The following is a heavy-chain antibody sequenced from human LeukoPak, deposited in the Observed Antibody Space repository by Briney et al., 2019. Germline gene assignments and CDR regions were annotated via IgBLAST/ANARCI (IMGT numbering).Heavy chain of an antibody. Sequence: ASVKVSCKASGYTFTGYYMHWVRQAPGQGLEWMGWINPNSGGTNYAQKFQGRVTMTRDTSISTAYLQWSSLKASDTAMYYCARAWIQLWYEQGAFDIWGQGTMVTVSS. J-gene: IGHJ3*02. V-gene: IGHV1-2*02. CDR3: ARAWIQLWYEQGAFDI. CDR2: INPNSGGT. D-gene: IGHD5-18*01. CDR1: GYTFTGYY.